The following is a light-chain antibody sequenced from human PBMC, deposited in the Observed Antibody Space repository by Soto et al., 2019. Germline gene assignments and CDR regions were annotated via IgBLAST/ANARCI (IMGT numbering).Light chain of an antibody. CDR1: QTICSW. CDR3: QQYDPYWT. V-gene: IGKV1-5*03. J-gene: IGKJ1*01. CDR2: KAS. Sequence: MQSPESACILSGSVADRATITFRAGQTICSWLAWYQQTPGKAPKLLIYKASTLESGVPSRFSGSGSGTEFTLTISSLQPDDFATYYCQQYDPYWTFGQGTKVDIK.